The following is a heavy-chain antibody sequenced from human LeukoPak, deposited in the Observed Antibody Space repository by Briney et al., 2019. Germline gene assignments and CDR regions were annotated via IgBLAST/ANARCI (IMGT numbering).Heavy chain of an antibody. CDR2: IIPIFGTA. V-gene: IGHV1-69*13. Sequence: SVKVSCKGSGGTFSSYAISWVRQAPGQGLEWMGGIIPIFGTANYAQKFQGRVTITADESTSTAYMELSSLRSEDTAVYYCARDSITMVRGVIQDYYYYGMDVWGQGTTVTVSS. D-gene: IGHD3-10*01. J-gene: IGHJ6*02. CDR3: ARDSITMVRGVIQDYYYYGMDV. CDR1: GGTFSSYA.